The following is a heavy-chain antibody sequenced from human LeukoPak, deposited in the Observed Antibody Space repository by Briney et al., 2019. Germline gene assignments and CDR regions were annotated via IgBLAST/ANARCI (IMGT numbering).Heavy chain of an antibody. CDR2: IYYSGST. CDR1: GGSISSYY. J-gene: IGHJ3*02. D-gene: IGHD3-22*01. CDR3: ARDEYDSTHDI. Sequence: SETLSLTCTVSGGSISSYYWSWIRQPPGKGLEWIGYIYYSGSTNYNPSLKSRVTISVDTSKNQFSLKLSSVTAADTAVYYCARDEYDSTHDIWGQGTMVTVSS. V-gene: IGHV4-59*01.